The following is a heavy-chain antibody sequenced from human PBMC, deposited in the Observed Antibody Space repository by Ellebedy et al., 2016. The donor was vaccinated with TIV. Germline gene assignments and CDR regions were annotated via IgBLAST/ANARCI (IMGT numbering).Heavy chain of an antibody. Sequence: SVKVSCKASRDTFNKDGFTWVRQAPGQGLEWMGGIIPSIGVTNYAEKFEGIVTISSAMSASTVYMDMTSLTSDDTAVYYCARGREWEVRSPPMDVWGKGTTVIVSS. D-gene: IGHD3-10*01. CDR2: IIPSIGVT. J-gene: IGHJ6*03. V-gene: IGHV1-69*10. CDR3: ARGREWEVRSPPMDV. CDR1: RDTFNKDG.